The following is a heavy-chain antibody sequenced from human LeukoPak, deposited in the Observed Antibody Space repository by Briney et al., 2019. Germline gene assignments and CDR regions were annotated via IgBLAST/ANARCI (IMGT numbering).Heavy chain of an antibody. CDR2: IKQDGGEM. J-gene: IGHJ4*02. D-gene: IGHD4/OR15-4a*01. Sequence: GGSLRLSCAASGFPFSSYWMSWVRPAPGKGPEWVANIKQDGGEMFYVDSVKGRFTISRDNAKNSLYLQMNSLRAEDTAVYYCAREDHANYNYWGQGTLVTVSS. V-gene: IGHV3-7*01. CDR3: AREDHANYNY. CDR1: GFPFSSYW.